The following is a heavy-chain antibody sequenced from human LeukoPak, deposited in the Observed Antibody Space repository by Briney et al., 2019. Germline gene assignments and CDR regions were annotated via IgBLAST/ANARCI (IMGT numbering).Heavy chain of an antibody. J-gene: IGHJ2*01. V-gene: IGHV3-7*01. CDR2: IKQDGSEK. D-gene: IGHD2-8*01. Sequence: PGGSLRLSCAASRFTFSSYWMSWVRQAPGKGLEWVANIKQDGSEKYYVDSVKGRFTISRDNAKNSLYLQMNSLRAEDTAVYYCAREAGYCTNGVCYSNWYFDLWGRGTLVTVSS. CDR1: RFTFSSYW. CDR3: AREAGYCTNGVCYSNWYFDL.